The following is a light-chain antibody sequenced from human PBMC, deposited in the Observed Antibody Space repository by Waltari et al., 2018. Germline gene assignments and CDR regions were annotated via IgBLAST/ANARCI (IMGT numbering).Light chain of an antibody. CDR2: EDT. J-gene: IGLJ1*01. CDR1: ELPRKY. CDR3: YSSDSTGLRV. V-gene: IGLV3-10*01. Sequence: YELTQPPSVSVSPGQTARITCSGHELPRKYAYWFQQKSGQAPRLVIYEDTKRPSGIPERVSGSSSGTVATLTITGAPVDDEADYYCYSSDSTGLRVFGGGTTVVVL.